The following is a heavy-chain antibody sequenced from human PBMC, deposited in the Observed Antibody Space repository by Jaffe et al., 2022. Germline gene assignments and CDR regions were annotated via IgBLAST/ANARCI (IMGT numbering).Heavy chain of an antibody. Sequence: QLQLQESGSGLVKPSQTLSLTCAVSGGSISSGGYSWSWIRQPPGKGLEWIGYIYHSGSTYYNPSLKSRVTISVDRSKNQFSLKLSSVTAADTAVYYCARSTVTAVGVDPADYWGQGTLVTVSS. CDR2: IYHSGST. J-gene: IGHJ4*02. V-gene: IGHV4-30-2*01. CDR1: GGSISSGGYS. CDR3: ARSTVTAVGVDPADY. D-gene: IGHD4-17*01.